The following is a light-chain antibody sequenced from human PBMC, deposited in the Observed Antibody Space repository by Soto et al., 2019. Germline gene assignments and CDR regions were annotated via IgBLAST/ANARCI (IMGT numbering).Light chain of an antibody. Sequence: EIVLTQSPGTLSLSPGERATLSCRASQSVSSSYLAWYQQKPGQAPRLLIYGASSRATGIPDRFSGSGSGTDFPLPISRLEPEDFEVYYCQQYGSSPFTFGPGTKVDIK. CDR3: QQYGSSPFT. CDR2: GAS. CDR1: QSVSSSY. J-gene: IGKJ3*01. V-gene: IGKV3-20*01.